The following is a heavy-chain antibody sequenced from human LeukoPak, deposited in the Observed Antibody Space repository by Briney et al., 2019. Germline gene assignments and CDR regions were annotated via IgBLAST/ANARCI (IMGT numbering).Heavy chain of an antibody. Sequence: KPSETLSLTCTVSGGSISSGDYYWSWIRQPPGKGLEWNGYIYYSGSTYYNPSLKSRVTISVDTSKNQFSLKLSSVTAADTAVYYCARAEYYYGSGTNFDYWGQGTLVTVSS. V-gene: IGHV4-30-4*08. CDR2: IYYSGST. J-gene: IGHJ4*02. CDR3: ARAEYYYGSGTNFDY. CDR1: GGSISSGDYY. D-gene: IGHD3-10*01.